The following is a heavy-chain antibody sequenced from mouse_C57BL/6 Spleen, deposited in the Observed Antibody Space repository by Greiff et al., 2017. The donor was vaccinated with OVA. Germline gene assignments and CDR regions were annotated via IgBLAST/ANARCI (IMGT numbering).Heavy chain of an antibody. J-gene: IGHJ4*01. V-gene: IGHV5-16*01. CDR1: GFTFSDYY. CDR3: ARELTFYAMDY. CDR2: ITNDGSST. Sequence: EVKVVESEGGLVQPGSSLKLSCKASGFTFSDYYMAWVSQVPEKGLEWVANITNDGSSTYYQDSLKSRFIISRDNAKNMLYLQMSRLKSEDTATYYCARELTFYAMDYWGQGTSVTVSS. D-gene: IGHD4-1*01.